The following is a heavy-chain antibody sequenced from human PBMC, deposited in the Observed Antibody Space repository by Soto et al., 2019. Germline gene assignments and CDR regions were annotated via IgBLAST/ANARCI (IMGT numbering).Heavy chain of an antibody. CDR1: GGSISSSNW. CDR3: ARGLPFYYGSGPYDY. CDR2: IYHSGST. J-gene: IGHJ4*02. V-gene: IGHV4-4*02. Sequence: KASETLSLTCAVSGGSISSSNWWSWVRQPPGKGLEWIGEIYHSGSTNYNPSLKSRVTISVDKSKNQFSLKLSSVTAADTAVYYCARGLPFYYGSGPYDYWGQGTLVTVSS. D-gene: IGHD3-10*01.